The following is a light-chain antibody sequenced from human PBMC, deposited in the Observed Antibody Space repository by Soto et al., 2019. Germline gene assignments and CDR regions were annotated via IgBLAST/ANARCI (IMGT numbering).Light chain of an antibody. CDR3: QQYNDWPPLT. Sequence: EIVLTQSPATLSLSPGERATLSCRASQSVGNNLAWYQQKPGQAPGLLIYEASTRATGIPARFSGSGSGTEFTLTISSLQSEDYAVYYCQQYNDWPPLTFGGGTKVDIK. CDR2: EAS. CDR1: QSVGNN. V-gene: IGKV3D-15*01. J-gene: IGKJ4*02.